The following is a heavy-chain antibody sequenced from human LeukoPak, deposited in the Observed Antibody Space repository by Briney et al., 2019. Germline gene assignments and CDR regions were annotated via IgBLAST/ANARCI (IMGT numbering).Heavy chain of an antibody. CDR1: GFTFSSYW. CDR3: AREKVWFGELNYYYYYGMDV. D-gene: IGHD3-10*01. Sequence: GGSLRLSCAASGFTFSSYWMSWVRQAPGKGLERVANIKQDGSEKYYVDSVKGRFTISRDNAKNSLYLQMNSLRAEDTAVYYCAREKVWFGELNYYYYYGMDVWGQGTTVTVSS. CDR2: IKQDGSEK. V-gene: IGHV3-7*01. J-gene: IGHJ6*02.